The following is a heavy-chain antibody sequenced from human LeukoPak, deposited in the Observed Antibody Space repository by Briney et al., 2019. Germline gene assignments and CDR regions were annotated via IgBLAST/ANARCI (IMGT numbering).Heavy chain of an antibody. V-gene: IGHV3-74*01. Sequence: GGSLRLSCAASGFTFSSYWMHWVRQAPGKGLVWVSRITSDGSSTTYADSVKGRFTISRDNAKNTVYLQMNSLRAEDTAVYYCARTREYYFGYWGQGTLVTVSS. D-gene: IGHD5-24*01. CDR2: ITSDGSST. CDR3: ARTREYYFGY. J-gene: IGHJ4*02. CDR1: GFTFSSYW.